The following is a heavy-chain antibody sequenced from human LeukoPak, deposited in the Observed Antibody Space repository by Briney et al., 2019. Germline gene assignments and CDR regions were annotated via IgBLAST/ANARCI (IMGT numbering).Heavy chain of an antibody. D-gene: IGHD1-7*01. CDR1: GYSFTNYW. V-gene: IGHV5-51*01. J-gene: IGHJ4*02. CDR2: IYPGDSHT. Sequence: GEALKISCTASGYSFTNYWIGWVRQMPGKGLEWMGVIYPGDSHTRYSPSFQGQVTISADKSITTAYLQWSSLKPSDTAMYYCARRGGNYEDYWGQGTLVTVSS. CDR3: ARRGGNYEDY.